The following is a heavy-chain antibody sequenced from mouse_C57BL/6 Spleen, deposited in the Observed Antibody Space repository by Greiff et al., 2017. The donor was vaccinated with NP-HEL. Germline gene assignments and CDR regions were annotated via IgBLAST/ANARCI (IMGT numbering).Heavy chain of an antibody. J-gene: IGHJ2*01. CDR3: ARARIMYDGYGY. V-gene: IGHV1-22*01. Sequence: EVPLQQSGPELVKPGASVKMSCKASGYTFTDYNMHWVKQSHGKSLEWIGYLNPNNGGTSSNQKFKGKATLTVNKSSSTAYMELRSLTSEDSAVYYCARARIMYDGYGYWGQGTTLTVSS. CDR2: LNPNNGGT. D-gene: IGHD2-3*01. CDR1: GYTFTDYN.